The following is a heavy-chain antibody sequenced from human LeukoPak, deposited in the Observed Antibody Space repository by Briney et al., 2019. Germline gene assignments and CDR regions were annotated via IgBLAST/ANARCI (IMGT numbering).Heavy chain of an antibody. V-gene: IGHV1-2*06. D-gene: IGHD2-15*01. CDR2: INPNSGGT. Sequence: ASAKISCKASGYTFTGYYMHWVRRAPGQGLEWMGRINPNSGGTNYAQRVQGRVTMTRDTSISTAYMELSRLRSDDTAVYYCAREVGRSGGSLWGQGTLVTVSS. CDR1: GYTFTGYY. J-gene: IGHJ4*02. CDR3: AREVGRSGGSL.